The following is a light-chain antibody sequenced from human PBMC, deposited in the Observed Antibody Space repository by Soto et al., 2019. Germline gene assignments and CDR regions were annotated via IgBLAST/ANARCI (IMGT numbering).Light chain of an antibody. CDR3: AAWDDSLNAGV. CDR1: RSNIGHNA. Sequence: QSVLTQPPSVSEAPRQRVTISCSGSRSNIGHNAVNWFQQFPGKAPKLLIYYDDLLPSGVSDRFSGSKSGTSASLAISGLQSEDEADYYCAAWDDSLNAGVFGGGTKLTVL. V-gene: IGLV1-36*01. CDR2: YDD. J-gene: IGLJ3*02.